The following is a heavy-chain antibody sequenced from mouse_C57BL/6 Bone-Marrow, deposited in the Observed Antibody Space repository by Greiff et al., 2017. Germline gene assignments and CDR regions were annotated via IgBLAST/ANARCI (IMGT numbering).Heavy chain of an antibody. Sequence: EVKLVESGGGLVQPGGSLKLSCAASGFTFSDYYMYWVRKTPEKRLEWVAYISNGGGSTYYPDTVKGRFTISRDNAKNTLYLQMSRLKSEDTAMYYCARGGIYYDYGDFDYWGQGTTLTVSS. J-gene: IGHJ2*01. D-gene: IGHD2-4*01. CDR1: GFTFSDYY. V-gene: IGHV5-12*01. CDR2: ISNGGGST. CDR3: ARGGIYYDYGDFDY.